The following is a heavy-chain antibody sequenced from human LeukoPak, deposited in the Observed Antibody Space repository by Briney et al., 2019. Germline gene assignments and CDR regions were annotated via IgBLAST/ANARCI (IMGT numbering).Heavy chain of an antibody. V-gene: IGHV1-8*02. Sequence: GASVKVSCKTSGGTFNNSAISWVRQATGQGLEWMGWMNPNSGDTGYAQKFQGRVTMTRNTSISTAYMELSSLTSDDTAMFYCARTGMGANVWMDSWGQGTLVTVSS. CDR2: MNPNSGDT. J-gene: IGHJ5*01. D-gene: IGHD1-26*01. CDR1: GGTFNNSA. CDR3: ARTGMGANVWMDS.